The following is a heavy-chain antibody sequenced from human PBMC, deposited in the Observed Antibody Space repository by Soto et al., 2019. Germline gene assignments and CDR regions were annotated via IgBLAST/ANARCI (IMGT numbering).Heavy chain of an antibody. CDR3: ARDFEY. CDR1: GFRFSTFW. J-gene: IGHJ4*02. V-gene: IGHV3-74*01. CDR2: INSDGSST. Sequence: EVQLVESGGGLVQPGGSLRLSCEASGFRFSTFWMHWVRQAPGKGLVWVSRINSDGSSTYYADSVKGRVTISRDNAKNTLYLQLNSLRPEDTAVYYCARDFEYWGQGTLVTVSS.